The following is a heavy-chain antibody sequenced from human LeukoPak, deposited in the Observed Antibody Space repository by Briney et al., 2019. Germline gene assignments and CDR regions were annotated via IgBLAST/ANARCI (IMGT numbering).Heavy chain of an antibody. CDR3: AKDISYYYGSGGGMDV. D-gene: IGHD3-10*01. CDR2: ISGSGSRI. Sequence: PGGSLRLSCAASGFTFSFYEMNWVRQAPGKGLEWVSYISGSGSRIFYADAVKGRFTISRDNAKNSLYLQMNSLRAEDTALYYCAKDISYYYGSGGGMDVWGQGTTVTVSS. CDR1: GFTFSFYE. J-gene: IGHJ6*02. V-gene: IGHV3-48*03.